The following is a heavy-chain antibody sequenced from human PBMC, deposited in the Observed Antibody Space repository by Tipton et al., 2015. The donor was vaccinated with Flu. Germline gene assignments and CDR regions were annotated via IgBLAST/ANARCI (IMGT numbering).Heavy chain of an antibody. Sequence: LRLSCAVSGASVSNYYWSWIRQPPGKGLEWIAYIYNNQNIKYNPSLKSRVTITVDTSKNHLSLRLTSVTAADTAIYYCAREGALTGYSKPADYWGQGTLVTVSS. CDR2: IYNNQNI. CDR1: GASVSNYY. V-gene: IGHV4-59*02. CDR3: AREGALTGYSKPADY. J-gene: IGHJ4*02. D-gene: IGHD3-9*01.